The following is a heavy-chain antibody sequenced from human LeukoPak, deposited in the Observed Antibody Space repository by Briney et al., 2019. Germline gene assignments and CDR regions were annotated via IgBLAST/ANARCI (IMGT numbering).Heavy chain of an antibody. CDR1: GVTFSSYE. J-gene: IGHJ4*02. V-gene: IGHV3-48*03. Sequence: PGGSLRLSCAASGVTFSSYEMNWVRQAPGKGRDWGSYISSSGSTIYYADSVKGRFTISRDNAKNSLYLQMNSLRAEDTAVYYCARDPTAAAGTFSYFDYWGQGTLVTVSS. CDR2: ISSSGSTI. D-gene: IGHD6-13*01. CDR3: ARDPTAAAGTFSYFDY.